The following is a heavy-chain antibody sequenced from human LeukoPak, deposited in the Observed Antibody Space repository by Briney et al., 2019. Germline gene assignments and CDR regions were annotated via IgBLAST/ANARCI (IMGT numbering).Heavy chain of an antibody. Sequence: ASVKVSCKSSGYTFTAYYIHWVRQAPGQGLEWVGWINPNTGDTKYAQNFHGRVTMTSDTSIITAYMELSGLRSDDTAVYYCARSQVLDYWGQGALVTVS. V-gene: IGHV1-2*02. CDR1: GYTFTAYY. CDR2: INPNTGDT. CDR3: ARSQVLDY. J-gene: IGHJ4*02.